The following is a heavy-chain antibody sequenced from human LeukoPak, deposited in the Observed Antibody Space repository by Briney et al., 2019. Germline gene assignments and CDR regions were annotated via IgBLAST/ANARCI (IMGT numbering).Heavy chain of an antibody. V-gene: IGHV1-18*01. J-gene: IGHJ3*02. Sequence: ASVKVSCKASGYTFTSYGITWVRQAPGQGLEWMGWISAYNGNTNYAQKVQGRVSMTTDTSTSTAYMELRSLRADDTAVYYCVKTYYYDSSGYSADAFDIWGQGTMVTVSS. D-gene: IGHD3-22*01. CDR1: GYTFTSYG. CDR3: VKTYYYDSSGYSADAFDI. CDR2: ISAYNGNT.